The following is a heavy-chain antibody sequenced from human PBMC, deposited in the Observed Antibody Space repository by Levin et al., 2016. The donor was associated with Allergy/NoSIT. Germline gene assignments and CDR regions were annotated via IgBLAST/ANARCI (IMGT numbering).Heavy chain of an antibody. D-gene: IGHD4-23*01. CDR3: ARGDYGGNPNFEY. V-gene: IGHV3-43*01. J-gene: IGHJ4*02. CDR1: GFTFDDYT. CDR2: ISWDGGST. Sequence: GESLKISCAASGFTFDDYTMHWVRQAPGKGLEWVSLISWDGGSTYYADSVKGRFTISRDNSKNSLYLQMNSLRDEDTAVYYCARGDYGGNPNFEYWGQGTLVTVSS.